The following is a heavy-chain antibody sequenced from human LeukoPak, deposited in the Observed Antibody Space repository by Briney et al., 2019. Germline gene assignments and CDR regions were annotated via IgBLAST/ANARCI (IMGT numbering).Heavy chain of an antibody. CDR3: ARGPVAPYYGMDV. CDR2: ISWNSGSI. V-gene: IGHV3-9*01. J-gene: IGHJ6*02. D-gene: IGHD2-15*01. Sequence: GGSLRLSCAASGFTFDDYAMHWVRQAPGKGLEWVSGISWNSGSIGYADSVKGRFTISRDNAKNSLYLQMNSLRAEDTAVYYCARGPVAPYYGMDVWGQGTTVTVSS. CDR1: GFTFDDYA.